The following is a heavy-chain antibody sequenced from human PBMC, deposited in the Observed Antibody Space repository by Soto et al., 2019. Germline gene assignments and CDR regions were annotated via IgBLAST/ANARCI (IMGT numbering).Heavy chain of an antibody. CDR3: ARDPGSSAWYYFDY. V-gene: IGHV3-30*04. J-gene: IGHJ4*02. D-gene: IGHD6-19*01. Sequence: GGSLRLSCAASGFTFSTYAMHWVRQAPGKGLEWVAIIWYDGSNKYYTDSVKGRFTISRDNSQNTLYLQMNSLRAEDTAVYYCARDPGSSAWYYFDYWGQGTLVTVSS. CDR1: GFTFSTYA. CDR2: IWYDGSNK.